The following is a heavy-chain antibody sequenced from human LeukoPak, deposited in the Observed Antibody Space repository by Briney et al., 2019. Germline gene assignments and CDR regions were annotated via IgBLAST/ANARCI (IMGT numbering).Heavy chain of an antibody. CDR3: ARGQLPPDY. V-gene: IGHV3-30*02. CDR2: IRYDGSTK. D-gene: IGHD2-2*01. CDR1: GFTFSHYG. J-gene: IGHJ4*02. Sequence: GGSLRLSCAASGFTFSHYGIHWVRQAPGKGLDWVAFIRYDGSTKYYADSVKGRFTISRDNSKNTLYLRMNSLRAEDTAVYYCARGQLPPDYWGQGTLVTVSS.